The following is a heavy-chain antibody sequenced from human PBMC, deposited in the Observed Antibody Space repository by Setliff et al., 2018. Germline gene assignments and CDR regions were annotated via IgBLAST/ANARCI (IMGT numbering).Heavy chain of an antibody. CDR3: AREGNTRPTYYYYGMDV. Sequence: LSLTCTVSGGSISSGDYYWSWIRQPPGKGLEWIGYIYYSGSTYYNPSLKSRVTISVDTSKNQFSLKLSSVTAADTAVYYCAREGNTRPTYYYYGMDVWGQGTTVTVSS. CDR2: IYYSGST. J-gene: IGHJ6*02. V-gene: IGHV4-30-4*08. CDR1: GGSISSGDYY.